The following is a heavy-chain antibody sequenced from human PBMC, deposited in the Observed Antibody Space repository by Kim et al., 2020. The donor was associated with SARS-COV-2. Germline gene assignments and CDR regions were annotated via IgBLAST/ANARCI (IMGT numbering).Heavy chain of an antibody. CDR1: GGSISSSSYY. CDR2: IYYSGST. J-gene: IGHJ4*02. Sequence: SETLSLTCTVSGGSISSSSYYWGWIRQPPGKGLEWIGYIYYSGSTYYNPSLKSRVTISVDTSKNQFSLKLSSVTAADTAVYYCARGILITIFGVVAHLDYWGQGTLVTVSS. V-gene: IGHV4-31*03. D-gene: IGHD3-3*01. CDR3: ARGILITIFGVVAHLDY.